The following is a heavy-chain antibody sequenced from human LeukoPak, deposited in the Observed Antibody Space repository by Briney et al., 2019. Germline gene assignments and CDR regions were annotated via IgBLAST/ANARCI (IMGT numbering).Heavy chain of an antibody. J-gene: IGHJ4*02. CDR3: ARLLDYGDYEGPSGYYFDY. D-gene: IGHD4-17*01. V-gene: IGHV5-51*01. CDR1: GYSFINYW. CDR2: IYPGDSDI. Sequence: GESLKICCKASGYSFINYWIGWVRQMLGKGLEWVGIIYPGDSDIRYSPSFQGQVTISADKSISTAYLQWSSLKASDTAMYYCARLLDYGDYEGPSGYYFDYWGQGTLVTVSS.